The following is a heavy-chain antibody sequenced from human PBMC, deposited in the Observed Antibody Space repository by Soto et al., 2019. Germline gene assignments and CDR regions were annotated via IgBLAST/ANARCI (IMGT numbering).Heavy chain of an antibody. V-gene: IGHV3-23*01. CDR3: AKEMIGSTLADFFDY. CDR2: ISGSGGRT. J-gene: IGHJ4*02. Sequence: EVQLLESGGGLIQPGGSLRLSCEASGFTFSNYGMTWVRLAPGKGLEWVSTISGSGGRTFYADPVKGRFTISRDNSKNTLYLQMNSLRAEDTAVYYCAKEMIGSTLADFFDYWGQGTLVTVSS. CDR1: GFTFSNYG. D-gene: IGHD2-21*01.